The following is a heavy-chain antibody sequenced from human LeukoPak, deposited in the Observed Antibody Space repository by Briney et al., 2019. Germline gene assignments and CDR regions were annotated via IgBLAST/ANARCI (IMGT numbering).Heavy chain of an antibody. D-gene: IGHD6-13*01. J-gene: IGHJ5*02. V-gene: IGHV3-30*02. Sequence: PGGSLRLSCKASGFTFSSYGMQWVRQAPGKGLEWVACIRYDENTKYYADSVKGRFTVSRGNSKNTLYLQMNSLRAEDTAVYYCAKDLIAAAGAHNWFDPWGQGTLVTVSS. CDR2: IRYDENTK. CDR1: GFTFSSYG. CDR3: AKDLIAAAGAHNWFDP.